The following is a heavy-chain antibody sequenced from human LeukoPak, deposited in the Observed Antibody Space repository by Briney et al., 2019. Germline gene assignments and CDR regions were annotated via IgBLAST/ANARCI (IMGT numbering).Heavy chain of an antibody. CDR1: GFTVSNNY. J-gene: IGHJ4*02. V-gene: IGHV3-53*01. Sequence: PGGSLRLSCAASGFTVSNNYMNWVRQAPGKGLEWVSPIYTDGSAFYADSVKGRFTISRDNSKNTLYLQMNSLRAEDTAVYYCAKEGGVLRFLEWLNYWGQGTLVTVSS. CDR3: AKEGGVLRFLEWLNY. D-gene: IGHD3-3*01. CDR2: IYTDGSA.